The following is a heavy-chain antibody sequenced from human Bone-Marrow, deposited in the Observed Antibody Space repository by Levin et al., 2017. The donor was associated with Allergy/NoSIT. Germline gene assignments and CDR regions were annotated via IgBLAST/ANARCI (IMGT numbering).Heavy chain of an antibody. D-gene: IGHD6-19*01. CDR1: GFTFSSYA. CDR2: ISGSGTST. V-gene: IGHV3-23*01. J-gene: IGHJ4*02. Sequence: GESLKISCAASGFTFSSYAMSWVRRAPGKGLDWVSAISGSGTSTYYADSVKGRFTISRDNSMTTLYLQMNSLRAEDTAVYYCAKGAGWVAGAVALIWGQGTLVTVSS. CDR3: AKGAGWVAGAVALI.